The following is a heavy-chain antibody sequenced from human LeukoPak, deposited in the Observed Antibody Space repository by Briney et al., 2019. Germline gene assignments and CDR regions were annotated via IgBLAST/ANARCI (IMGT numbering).Heavy chain of an antibody. D-gene: IGHD6-19*01. V-gene: IGHV4-4*02. Sequence: SETLSLTCAVSGGSISSSNWWSWVRQPPGKGLEWIGEIYHSGSTNYNPSLKSRVTISVDKSKNQFSLKLSSVTAADTAVYYCARHVGRCFRAVAGDNWFDPWGQGTLVTVSS. CDR2: IYHSGST. CDR1: GGSISSSNW. CDR3: ARHVGRCFRAVAGDNWFDP. J-gene: IGHJ5*02.